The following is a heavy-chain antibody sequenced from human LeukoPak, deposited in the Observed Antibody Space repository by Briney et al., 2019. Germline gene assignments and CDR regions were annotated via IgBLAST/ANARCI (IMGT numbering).Heavy chain of an antibody. CDR2: IKDDGSED. D-gene: IGHD2-15*01. J-gene: IGHJ4*02. V-gene: IGHV3-7*01. CDR1: GFTFSSYY. Sequence: GGSLRLSCAASGFTFSSYYMTWVRQAPGKGLEWVATIKDDGSEDYYLDSVKGRFTISRDNAKSSMWLQVSSLRAEDTAVYYCARDQTPFYWGQGSLVTVSS. CDR3: ARDQTPFY.